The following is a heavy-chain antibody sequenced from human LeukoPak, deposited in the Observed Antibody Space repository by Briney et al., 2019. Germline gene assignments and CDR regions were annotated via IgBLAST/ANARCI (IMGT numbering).Heavy chain of an antibody. Sequence: GASVKVSCKASGGTFSSYAISWVRQAPGQGLEWMGGIIPIFGTANYAQKFQGRVTITADKSTSTAYMELSSLRSEDTAVYYCARDGGIVVVPAAISVQRGYFQHWGQGTLVTVSS. CDR2: IIPIFGTA. J-gene: IGHJ1*01. CDR1: GGTFSSYA. CDR3: ARDGGIVVVPAAISVQRGYFQH. D-gene: IGHD2-2*01. V-gene: IGHV1-69*06.